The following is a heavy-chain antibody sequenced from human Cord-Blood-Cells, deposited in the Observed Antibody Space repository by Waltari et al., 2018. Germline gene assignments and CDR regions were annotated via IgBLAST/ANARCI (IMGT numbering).Heavy chain of an antibody. Sequence: VESGGGVVQPRRSLRLSCAASGVTFSSYGMLWVRPAPGKGLEGVAVTWYDGSNKYYADSVKGRFTIPRDNSKNTLYLQMNSLRAEDTAVYYCARVPRLGSYYYYYDGMDVWGQGTTVTVSS. V-gene: IGHV3-33*01. D-gene: IGHD1-26*01. CDR3: ARVPRLGSYYYYYDGMDV. CDR1: GVTFSSYG. J-gene: IGHJ6*02. CDR2: TWYDGSNK.